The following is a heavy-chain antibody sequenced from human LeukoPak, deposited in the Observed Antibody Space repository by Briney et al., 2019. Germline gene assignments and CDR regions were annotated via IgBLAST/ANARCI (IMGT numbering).Heavy chain of an antibody. J-gene: IGHJ4*02. Sequence: SETLSLTCGVYGGSFSGYYWSWIRQAPGKGLEWIGEITHHGTTNYSPSLGGRVTILADTSKGQFSLRLSSVTAADTAVYYCASIYGDYSDFDFWAQGTLVTVSS. CDR3: ASIYGDYSDFDF. V-gene: IGHV4-34*01. D-gene: IGHD4-17*01. CDR2: ITHHGTT. CDR1: GGSFSGYY.